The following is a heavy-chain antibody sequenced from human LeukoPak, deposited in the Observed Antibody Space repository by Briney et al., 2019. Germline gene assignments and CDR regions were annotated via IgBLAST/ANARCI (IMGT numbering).Heavy chain of an antibody. CDR3: ARRASYYYYYLDV. CDR2: IYYSRST. J-gene: IGHJ6*03. CDR1: GGTISSYN. V-gene: IGHV4-59*01. Sequence: PSENLSCTCTVSGGTISSYNWSWIRQPPGKGLKWIGNIYYSRSTNYNPSPKNRVTILVDTSKNQFSLKLSSVTAADSAVYYCARRASYYYYYLDVWGKGTTVTVSS.